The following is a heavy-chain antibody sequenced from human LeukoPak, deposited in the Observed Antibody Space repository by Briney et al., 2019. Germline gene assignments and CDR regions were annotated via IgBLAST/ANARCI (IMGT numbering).Heavy chain of an antibody. CDR3: ARHLSGWMIVVVMIDY. D-gene: IGHD3-22*01. V-gene: IGHV4-39*01. CDR2: IYYSGST. CDR1: GGSISSSSYY. Sequence: PSETLSLICSVSGGSISSSSYYWGWIRQPPGKGLEWFGSIYYSGSTYYNPSLKSRVTISVDTSKNQFSLKLSSVTAADTAVYYCARHLSGWMIVVVMIDYWGQGTLVTVSS. J-gene: IGHJ4*02.